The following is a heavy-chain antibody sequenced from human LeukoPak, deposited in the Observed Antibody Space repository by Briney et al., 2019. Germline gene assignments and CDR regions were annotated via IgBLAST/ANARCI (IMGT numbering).Heavy chain of an antibody. D-gene: IGHD3-10*01. Sequence: GSLRLSCAASGFTFSSYGMHWVRQAPGKGLEWVAVISYDGSNKYCADSVKGRFTISRDNSKNTLYLRMNSLRAEDTAVYYCAKVASGSYGSQFDYWGQGTLVTVSS. J-gene: IGHJ4*02. V-gene: IGHV3-30*18. CDR3: AKVASGSYGSQFDY. CDR2: ISYDGSNK. CDR1: GFTFSSYG.